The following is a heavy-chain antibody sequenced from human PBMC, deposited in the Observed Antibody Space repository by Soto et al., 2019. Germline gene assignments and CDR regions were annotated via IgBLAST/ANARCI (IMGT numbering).Heavy chain of an antibody. Sequence: EVHLVESGGGLVQPGGSLRLSCAASGFTFSNYWMNWVRQAPGNGLEWVAIIKQDGGDKYYVDSVKGRFTISRDNAKHSLYLQMGSLRADDTAVYYCAGGTGWLSDLWGQGTLVTVSS. CDR3: AGGTGWLSDL. D-gene: IGHD6-19*01. V-gene: IGHV3-7*04. J-gene: IGHJ5*02. CDR1: GFTFSNYW. CDR2: IKQDGGDK.